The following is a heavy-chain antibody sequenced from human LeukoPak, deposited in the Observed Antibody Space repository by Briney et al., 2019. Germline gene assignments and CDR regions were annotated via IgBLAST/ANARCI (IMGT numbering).Heavy chain of an antibody. CDR2: IYYTGST. CDR3: ARGGNYGSGTQGWFDP. D-gene: IGHD3-10*01. V-gene: IGHV4-59*01. CDR1: GGSISSCY. Sequence: SETLSLTCTVSGGSISSCYWSWIRQPPGKGLEWIGYIYYTGSTNYNPSLKSRVTISVDTSKNQFSLKLSSVTAADTAVYYCARGGNYGSGTQGWFDPWGQGTLVTVSS. J-gene: IGHJ5*02.